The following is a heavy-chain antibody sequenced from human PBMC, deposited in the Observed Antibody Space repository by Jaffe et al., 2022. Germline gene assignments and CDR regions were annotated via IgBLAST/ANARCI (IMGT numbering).Heavy chain of an antibody. CDR3: AKDRPGDYDSGNNYNQKWFDP. Sequence: EVQLLESGGELVQPGGSLRLSCAASGFTFSTYAMTWVRQAPGKGLEWVSTIGDSGRLTYYTDSVKGRFTISRDNSKNTLYLQMNSLRAEDTAVYYCAKDRPGDYDSGNNYNQKWFDPWGQGTLVTVSS. V-gene: IGHV3-23*01. CDR1: GFTFSTYA. CDR2: IGDSGRLT. D-gene: IGHD3-10*01. J-gene: IGHJ5*02.